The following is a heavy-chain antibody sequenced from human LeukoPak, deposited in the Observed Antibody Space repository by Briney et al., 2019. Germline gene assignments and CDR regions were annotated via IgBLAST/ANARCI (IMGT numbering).Heavy chain of an antibody. CDR1: GGSISSGSYY. CDR3: ARGWLRPNAFDI. V-gene: IGHV4-61*02. D-gene: IGHD5-12*01. Sequence: KSSETLSLTCTVSGGSISSGSYYWSWIRQPAGKGLEWIGRIYTSGSTNYNPSLKSRVTISVDTSKNQFSLKLSSVTAADTAVYYCARGWLRPNAFDIWGQGTMVTVSS. J-gene: IGHJ3*02. CDR2: IYTSGST.